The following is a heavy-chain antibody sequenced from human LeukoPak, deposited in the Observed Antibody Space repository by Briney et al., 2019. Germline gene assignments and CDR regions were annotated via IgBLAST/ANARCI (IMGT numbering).Heavy chain of an antibody. J-gene: IGHJ5*02. CDR3: ARGGGSHSSAFDP. CDR2: IIPIFGTA. V-gene: IGHV1-69*05. CDR1: GGTFSSYA. D-gene: IGHD1-26*01. Sequence: ASVKVSCKASGGTFSSYAISWVRQAPGQGLEWMGGIIPIFGTANYAQKFQGRATITTDESTSTAYMELSSLRSEDTAVYYCARGGGSHSSAFDPWGQGTLVTVSS.